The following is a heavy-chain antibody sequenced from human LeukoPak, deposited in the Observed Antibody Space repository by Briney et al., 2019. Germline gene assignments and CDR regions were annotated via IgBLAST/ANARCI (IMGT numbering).Heavy chain of an antibody. D-gene: IGHD1-14*01. J-gene: IGHJ4*02. CDR1: GAPISSGAYY. V-gene: IGHV4-31*03. CDR2: IFYRGST. CDR3: ASSPNQYFIDY. Sequence: SQTLSLACTVSGAPISSGAYYWSWIRQHPGKGLESIGYIFYRGSTYYNPSLKSRLTISVDTSKNQFSLKLNSVTDADTAVYYCASSPNQYFIDYWGQGALVTVSS.